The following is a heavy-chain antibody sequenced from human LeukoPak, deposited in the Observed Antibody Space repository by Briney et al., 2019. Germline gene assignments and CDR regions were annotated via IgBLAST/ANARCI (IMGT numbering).Heavy chain of an antibody. Sequence: SETLSLTCTVSGGSISSSSYYWGWIRQPPGKGLEWIGSIYYSGSTNYNPSLKSRVTISVDTSKNQFSLKLSSVTAADTAVYYCAGGDTAMVTAAFDIWGQGTMVTVSS. CDR3: AGGDTAMVTAAFDI. D-gene: IGHD5-18*01. CDR1: GGSISSSSYY. V-gene: IGHV4-39*07. CDR2: IYYSGST. J-gene: IGHJ3*02.